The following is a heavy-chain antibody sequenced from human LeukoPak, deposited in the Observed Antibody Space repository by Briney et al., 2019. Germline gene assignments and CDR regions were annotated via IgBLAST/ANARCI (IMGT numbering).Heavy chain of an antibody. D-gene: IGHD2-2*01. CDR1: GYTFTSYG. CDR2: ISAYNGNT. CDR3: AREVVVALSVYYFDY. J-gene: IGHJ4*02. V-gene: IGHV1-18*01. Sequence: ASVKVSCKASGYTFTSYGISWVRQAPGQGLEWMGWISAYNGNTNYAQKLQGRVTMTTDTSTSTAYMELRSLRSDDTAVYYCAREVVVALSVYYFDYWGQGTLVTVSS.